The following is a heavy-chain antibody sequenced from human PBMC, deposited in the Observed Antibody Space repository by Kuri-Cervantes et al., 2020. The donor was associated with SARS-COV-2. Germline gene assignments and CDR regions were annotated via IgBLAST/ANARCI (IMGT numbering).Heavy chain of an antibody. Sequence: SETLSLTCAVYGGSFSGYYWSWIRQPPGKGLEWIGEINHSGSTNYNPSLKGRVTISVDTSKNQFSLKLSSVTAADTAVYYCARVSGYYLFDYWGQGTLVTVSS. CDR3: ARVSGYYLFDY. CDR1: GGSFSGYY. CDR2: INHSGST. V-gene: IGHV4-34*01. J-gene: IGHJ4*02. D-gene: IGHD3-22*01.